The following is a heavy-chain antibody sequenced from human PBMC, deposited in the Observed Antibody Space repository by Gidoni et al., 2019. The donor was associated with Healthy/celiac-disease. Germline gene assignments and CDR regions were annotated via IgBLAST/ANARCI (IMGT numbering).Heavy chain of an antibody. CDR2: IIPIFGTA. CDR1: GGTFSSYA. Sequence: QVQLVQSGAEVKKPGSSVKVSCKASGGTFSSYAISWVRQAPGQGLEWMGGIIPIFGTANYAQKFQGRVTITADESTSTAYMELSSLRSEDTAVYYCARSDTYYYDSSGYYYGYWGQGTLVTVSS. V-gene: IGHV1-69*01. J-gene: IGHJ4*02. D-gene: IGHD3-22*01. CDR3: ARSDTYYYDSSGYYYGY.